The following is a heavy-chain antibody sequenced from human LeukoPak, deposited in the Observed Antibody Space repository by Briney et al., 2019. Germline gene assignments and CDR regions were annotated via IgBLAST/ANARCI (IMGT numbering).Heavy chain of an antibody. V-gene: IGHV3-7*03. CDR2: IKQDGSEK. CDR1: GFTFSSYW. J-gene: IGHJ6*04. Sequence: GGSLRLSCAASGFTFSSYWMSWVRQAPGKGLEWVANIKQDGSEKYYVDSVKGRFTISRDNAKNSLYLQMNSLRAEDTAVYYCARDEGRYFDLLLAAGGMDVWGKGTTVTVSS. D-gene: IGHD3-9*01. CDR3: ARDEGRYFDLLLAAGGMDV.